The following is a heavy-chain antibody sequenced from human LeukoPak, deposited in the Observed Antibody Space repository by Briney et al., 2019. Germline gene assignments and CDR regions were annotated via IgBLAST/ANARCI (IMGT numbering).Heavy chain of an antibody. CDR1: GYTFTGYY. J-gene: IGHJ3*02. CDR3: ARFSFRSGKNAFDI. D-gene: IGHD3-3*01. V-gene: IGHV1-2*02. Sequence: GASVKVSCKASGYTFTGYYMHWVRQAPGQGLEWMGWINPNSGGTNYAQKFQGRVTMTRDTSISTAYMELSRLRSDDTAVYYCARFSFRSGKNAFDIWGQGTMVTVSS. CDR2: INPNSGGT.